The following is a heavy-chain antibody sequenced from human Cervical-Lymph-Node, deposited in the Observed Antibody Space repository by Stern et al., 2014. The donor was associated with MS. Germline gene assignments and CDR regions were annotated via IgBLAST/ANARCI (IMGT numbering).Heavy chain of an antibody. CDR3: TLDSSDHQDDY. CDR1: GCPFTSYA. Sequence: GQLLESGPELKKPGSSAKVSCKASGCPFTSYAISWVRQAPGQGLEWMGGIIPMSGATNSTENFQGRVTMSADKATTTAYMELRSLKFEDTAVYYYTLDSSDHQDDYWGQGTPVIVSS. CDR2: IIPMSGAT. J-gene: IGHJ4*01. D-gene: IGHD3-22*01. V-gene: IGHV1-69*06.